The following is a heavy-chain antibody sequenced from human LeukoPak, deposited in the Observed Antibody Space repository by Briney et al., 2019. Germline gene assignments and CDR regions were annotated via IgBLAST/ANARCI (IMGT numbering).Heavy chain of an antibody. J-gene: IGHJ4*02. CDR3: AREINYYDSSGYDDY. Sequence: GGSLRLSCAASGFTFSSNWMHWVRQAPGKGLVWVSRINSDGSSTTYADSVKGRFTISRDNAKNSLYLQMNSLRAEDTAVYYCAREINYYDSSGYDDYWGQGTLVTVSS. CDR1: GFTFSSNW. CDR2: INSDGSST. D-gene: IGHD3-22*01. V-gene: IGHV3-74*01.